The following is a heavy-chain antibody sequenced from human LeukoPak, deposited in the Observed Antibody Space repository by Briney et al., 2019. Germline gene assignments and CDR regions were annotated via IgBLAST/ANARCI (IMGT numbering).Heavy chain of an antibody. Sequence: SQTLSLTCTVSGGSISSGDYYWSWIRQPPGKGLEWIGYIYYSGSTYYNPSLKSRVTISVDTSKNQFSLKLSSVTPEDTAVYYCAREREGYSYDAFDIWGQGTMVTVSS. D-gene: IGHD5-18*01. CDR1: GGSISSGDYY. CDR3: AREREGYSYDAFDI. V-gene: IGHV4-30-4*01. CDR2: IYYSGST. J-gene: IGHJ3*02.